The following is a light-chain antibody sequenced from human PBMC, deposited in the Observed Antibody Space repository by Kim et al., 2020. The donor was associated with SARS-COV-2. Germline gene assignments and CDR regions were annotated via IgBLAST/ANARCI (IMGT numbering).Light chain of an antibody. CDR1: QGIRSD. Sequence: AIHMTQSPSSLSASVGDRVTITCRASQGIRSDLVWYQQKPGKAPNLLIYAASSLQSGVPSRFSGSGSGTVFTLTISSLQPEDFATYYCLQSNGFAPYRFGQGTKLDIK. CDR2: AAS. V-gene: IGKV1-6*01. J-gene: IGKJ2*03. CDR3: LQSNGFAPYR.